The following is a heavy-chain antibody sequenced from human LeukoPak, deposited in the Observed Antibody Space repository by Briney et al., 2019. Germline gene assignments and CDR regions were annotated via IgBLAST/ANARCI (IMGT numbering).Heavy chain of an antibody. J-gene: IGHJ4*02. V-gene: IGHV3-33*01. D-gene: IGHD6-19*01. Sequence: GRSLRLSCAASGFTFSSDGMHWVRQAPGKGLEWVAVIWYDGSNKYYADSVKGRFTISRDNSKNTLYLQMNRLRAEDTAVYYCASDRVIAVAGTGYFYYWGQGTLVTVSS. CDR2: IWYDGSNK. CDR1: GFTFSSDG. CDR3: ASDRVIAVAGTGYFYY.